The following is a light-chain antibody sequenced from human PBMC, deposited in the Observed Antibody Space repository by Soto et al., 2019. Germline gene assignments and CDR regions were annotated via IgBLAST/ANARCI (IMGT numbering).Light chain of an antibody. CDR1: QSVRAK. Sequence: IILTHSTVSLPVSSGARATMAXRARQSVRAKVAWYQQQPVXXPSIXXXDTXIRATVIPARFSGSGFGREFTLNISSIHPADFGGYYCGHYYNMGSITFGQGTQVDIK. V-gene: IGKV3-15*01. CDR3: GHYYNMGSIT. J-gene: IGKJ5*01. CDR2: DTX.